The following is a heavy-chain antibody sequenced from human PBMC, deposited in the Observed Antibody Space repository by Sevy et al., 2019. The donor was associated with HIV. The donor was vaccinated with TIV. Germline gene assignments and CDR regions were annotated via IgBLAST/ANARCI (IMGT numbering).Heavy chain of an antibody. Sequence: RLSCAAFGFTYNGYGMHWVRQAPGKGLEWVAVIWYDGSNKEYADSVKGRFTISRDNSKNTLYLQMNSLRAEDTAVYYCVREGLGGFSYSLDCWGQGTLVTVSS. CDR3: VREGLGGFSYSLDC. CDR1: GFTYNGYG. D-gene: IGHD5-18*01. CDR2: IWYDGSNK. J-gene: IGHJ4*02. V-gene: IGHV3-33*01.